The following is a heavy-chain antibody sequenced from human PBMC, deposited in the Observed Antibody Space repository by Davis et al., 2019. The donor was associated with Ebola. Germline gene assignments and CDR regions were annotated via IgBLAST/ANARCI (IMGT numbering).Heavy chain of an antibody. CDR1: GFTFSDHY. Sequence: GESLKISCAASGFTFSDHYMDWVRQAPGKGLEWVGRTRNKANSYTTEYAASVKGRFTISRDDSKNSLYLQMNSLKTEDTAVYYCAREKIDYYDSSGYYPGFYWYYGMDVWGQGTTVTVSS. V-gene: IGHV3-72*01. D-gene: IGHD3-22*01. J-gene: IGHJ6*02. CDR3: AREKIDYYDSSGYYPGFYWYYGMDV. CDR2: TRNKANSYTT.